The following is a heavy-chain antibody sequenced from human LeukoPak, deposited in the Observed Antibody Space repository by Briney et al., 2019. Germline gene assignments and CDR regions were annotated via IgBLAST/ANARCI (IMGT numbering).Heavy chain of an antibody. CDR2: IYYSGST. V-gene: IGHV4-30-4*01. Sequence: SETLSPTCTVPGGSISSGDYYWSWIRQPPGKGLEWIGYIYYSGSTYYNPSLKSRVTISVDTSKNQFSLKLSSVTAADTAVYYCAREGIAAAGIALVDYWGQGTLVTVSS. CDR1: GGSISSGDYY. CDR3: AREGIAAAGIALVDY. J-gene: IGHJ4*02. D-gene: IGHD6-13*01.